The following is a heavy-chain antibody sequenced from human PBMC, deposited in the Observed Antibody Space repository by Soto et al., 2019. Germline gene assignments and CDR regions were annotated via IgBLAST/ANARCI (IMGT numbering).Heavy chain of an antibody. Sequence: GRSLRLSCEASGFSVSSNYMSWVRQAPGKGLEWVALIYSSGTIYYADSVKGRFTISRDSSKNTLYLQMTSLRGEDTAVYFCARDPFLYYSLDDYGFIHWG. CDR3: ARDPFLYYSLDDYGFIH. CDR1: GFSVSSNY. CDR2: IYSSGTI. V-gene: IGHV3-53*01. J-gene: IGHJ1*01. D-gene: IGHD3-10*01.